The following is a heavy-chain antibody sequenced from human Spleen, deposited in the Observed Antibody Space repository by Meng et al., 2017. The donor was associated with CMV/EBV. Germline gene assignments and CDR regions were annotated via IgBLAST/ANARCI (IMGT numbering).Heavy chain of an antibody. J-gene: IGHJ4*02. Sequence: GGSLRLSCAASGFTFSMYGMHWVRQAPGKGLEWVAFIRFDGSNGYYTDSVKGRFTISRDNSKNTLYLQMNSLRAEDTAVYYCAKVGSSTRLERDWGQGTLVTVSS. CDR1: GFTFSMYG. V-gene: IGHV3-30*02. CDR3: AKVGSSTRLERD. D-gene: IGHD1-1*01. CDR2: IRFDGSNG.